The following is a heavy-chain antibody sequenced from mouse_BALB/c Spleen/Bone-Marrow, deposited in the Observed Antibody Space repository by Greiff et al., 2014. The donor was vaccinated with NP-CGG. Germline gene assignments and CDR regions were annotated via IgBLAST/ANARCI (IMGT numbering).Heavy chain of an antibody. J-gene: IGHJ3*01. V-gene: IGHV1-54*01. CDR1: GYAFTNHW. D-gene: IGHD4-1*01. Sequence: VQLQQSGVELVRPGTSVKVSCKASGYAFTNHWIEWVKQRPGQGLEWIGVINPGSGGINYNEKIKGKATLTADKSSNTAYMQLSSLTSDDSAVYFCARELGRGFAYWGQGTLVTVSA. CDR3: ARELGRGFAY. CDR2: INPGSGGI.